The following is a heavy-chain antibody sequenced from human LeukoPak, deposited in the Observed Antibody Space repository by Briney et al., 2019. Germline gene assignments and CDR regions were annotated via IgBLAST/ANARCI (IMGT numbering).Heavy chain of an antibody. V-gene: IGHV3-23*01. CDR3: AKSRCSTSCYGGDV. D-gene: IGHD2-2*01. J-gene: IGHJ6*02. Sequence: TGGSLRLSCAVSGFTFSSYAMSWVRQAPGKGLEWVSGISFSGGSTYYADSVKGRFTISRDNSKNTLYLEMSSLRAEDTAGYYCAKSRCSTSCYGGDVWGQGTTVTVSS. CDR2: ISFSGGST. CDR1: GFTFSSYA.